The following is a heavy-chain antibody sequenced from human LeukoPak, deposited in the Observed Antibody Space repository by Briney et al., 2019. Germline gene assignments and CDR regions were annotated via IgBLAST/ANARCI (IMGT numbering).Heavy chain of an antibody. Sequence: SETLSLTCTVSGGSISSYYWSWIRQPPGKGLEWVGYIFSSGSTNYNPSLKSRVTISVDTSKNQVSLNLISVTAADTAVYYCARGYSSSWGGYFDYWGQGTLVTVSS. CDR1: GGSISSYY. CDR3: ARGYSSSWGGYFDY. CDR2: IFSSGST. D-gene: IGHD6-13*01. J-gene: IGHJ4*02. V-gene: IGHV4-59*01.